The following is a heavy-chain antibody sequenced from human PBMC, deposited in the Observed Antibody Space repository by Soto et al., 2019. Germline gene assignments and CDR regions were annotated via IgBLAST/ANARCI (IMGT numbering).Heavy chain of an antibody. Sequence: EVQLLESGGGLVQPGGSLRLSCAASGFAFSSYAMSWVRQAPGKGLEWVSSISGSTSGTYYADAVKGRFTISRDNSNNTLYLQMNSLSAEDTAVYYCAQDRGFIGPFDYWGQGALVTVSS. CDR1: GFAFSSYA. D-gene: IGHD3-16*02. CDR2: ISGSTSGT. CDR3: AQDRGFIGPFDY. J-gene: IGHJ4*02. V-gene: IGHV3-23*01.